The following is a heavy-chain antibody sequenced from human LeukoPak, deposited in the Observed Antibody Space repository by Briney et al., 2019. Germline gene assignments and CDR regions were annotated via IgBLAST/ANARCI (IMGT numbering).Heavy chain of an antibody. Sequence: SETLSLTCTVSGGSISSGSYYWSWIRQPAGKGLEWIGRIYTSGSTNYNPSLKSRVTISVDTSKNQFSLKLSSVTAADTAVYYCARAYDSSSWYSHYYYYYMDVWGKGTTVTISS. J-gene: IGHJ6*03. D-gene: IGHD6-13*01. CDR2: IYTSGST. V-gene: IGHV4-61*02. CDR3: ARAYDSSSWYSHYYYYYMDV. CDR1: GGSISSGSYY.